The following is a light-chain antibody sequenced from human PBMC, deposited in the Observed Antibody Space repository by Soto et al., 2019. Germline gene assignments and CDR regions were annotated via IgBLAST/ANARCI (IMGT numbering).Light chain of an antibody. CDR3: QQYDSSPIT. V-gene: IGKV3-20*01. J-gene: IGKJ5*01. CDR2: GAS. CDR1: QSVSSSY. Sequence: EIVLTQSPVTLSLSPGERATLSCRASQSVSSSYLAWYQQKPGRAPRLLIYGASSRATGIPDRFSGSGSGTDFTLTISRLEPEDFAVYYCQQYDSSPITFGQGTRLEIK.